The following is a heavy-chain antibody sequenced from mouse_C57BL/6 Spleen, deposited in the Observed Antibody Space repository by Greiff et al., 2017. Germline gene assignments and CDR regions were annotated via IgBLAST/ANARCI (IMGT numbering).Heavy chain of an antibody. Sequence: VQLQQPGAELVMPGASVKLSCKASGYTFTSYWMHWVKQRPGQGLEWIGEIDPSDSYTNYNQKFKGKSSLTVDKSSSTAYMQLSSLTSEDSAVYYCARVPYGSSYNYFDYWGQGTTLTVSS. J-gene: IGHJ2*01. CDR3: ARVPYGSSYNYFDY. D-gene: IGHD1-1*01. CDR1: GYTFTSYW. V-gene: IGHV1-69*01. CDR2: IDPSDSYT.